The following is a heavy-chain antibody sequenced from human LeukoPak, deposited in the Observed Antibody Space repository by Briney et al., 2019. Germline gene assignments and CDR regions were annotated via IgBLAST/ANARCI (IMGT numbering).Heavy chain of an antibody. Sequence: PGGSLRLSCAASGFTFSGYSMNWVRQAPGKGLEWVSYISSSSTNIYYADSVKGRFTISRDNAKNSLYLQINSLRAEDTAVYYCARSSYSSSSSVWGQGTMVTVSS. J-gene: IGHJ3*01. CDR2: ISSSSTNI. V-gene: IGHV3-48*01. CDR1: GFTFSGYS. CDR3: ARSSYSSSSSV. D-gene: IGHD6-6*01.